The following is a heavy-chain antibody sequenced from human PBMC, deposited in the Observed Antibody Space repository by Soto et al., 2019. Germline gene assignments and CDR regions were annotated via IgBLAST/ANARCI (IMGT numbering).Heavy chain of an antibody. J-gene: IGHJ6*03. CDR1: GFTFSSYA. CDR3: ARERPTVTTRGYIDYYYYYMDV. D-gene: IGHD4-17*01. V-gene: IGHV3-23*01. CDR2: ISGSGGST. Sequence: GGSLRLSCAASGFTFSSYAMSWVRQAPGKGLEWVSAISGSGGSTYYADSVKGRFTISRDNSKNTLYLQMNSLRAEDTAVYYCARERPTVTTRGYIDYYYYYMDVWGKGTTVTVSS.